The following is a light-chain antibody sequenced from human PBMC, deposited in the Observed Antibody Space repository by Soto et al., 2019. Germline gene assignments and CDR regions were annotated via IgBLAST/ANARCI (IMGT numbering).Light chain of an antibody. CDR3: QQYNT. CDR2: DAF. Sequence: IGMTQSPATLSVSPGERATLSCTASQSVSTKLAWYQQKPGQAPRLLIYDAFSRATGVPDRFSASGSGTDFTLTISRLEPEDFAVYYCQQYNTFGQGTKVDI. J-gene: IGKJ1*01. CDR1: QSVSTK. V-gene: IGKV3D-15*01.